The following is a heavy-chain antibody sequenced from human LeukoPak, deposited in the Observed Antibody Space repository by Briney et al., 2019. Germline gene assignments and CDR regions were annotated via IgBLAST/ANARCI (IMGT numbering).Heavy chain of an antibody. CDR2: IIPIFGTA. V-gene: IGHV1-69*13. CDR3: ARDWAYGSGPFDY. CDR1: GGTFSSYT. J-gene: IGHJ4*02. Sequence: ASVKVSCKASGGTFSSYTISWVRQAPGQGLEWMGGIIPIFGTANYAQKFQGRVTITADESTSTAYMELSSLRSEDTAVYYCARDWAYGSGPFDYWGQGTLVTVSS. D-gene: IGHD3-10*01.